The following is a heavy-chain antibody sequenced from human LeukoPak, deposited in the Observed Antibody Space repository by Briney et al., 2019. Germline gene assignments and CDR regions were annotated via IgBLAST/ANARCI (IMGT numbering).Heavy chain of an antibody. CDR2: ISGSGGST. CDR1: GFTFSSYA. V-gene: IGHV3-23*01. CDR3: AKDQTPYCTNGVCYYNGFDY. Sequence: GGSLKLSCAASGFTFSSYAMSWVRQAPGKGLEGVAAISGSGGSTYYADSVKGRFTISRDNSKNTLYLQMNSLRAEDTAVYYCAKDQTPYCTNGVCYYNGFDYWGQGTLVTVSS. J-gene: IGHJ4*02. D-gene: IGHD2-8*01.